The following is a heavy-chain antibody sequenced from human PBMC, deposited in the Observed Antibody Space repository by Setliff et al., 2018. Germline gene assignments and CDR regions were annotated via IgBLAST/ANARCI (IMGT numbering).Heavy chain of an antibody. CDR3: AKSTAYLSYYYYYGFDV. V-gene: IGHV4-38-2*02. Sequence: SETLSLTCTVSGYSISSGHYWGWIRQPPGKGLEWIGSIHYSGNTYYKSSLKSRVTISLNTSKNQFSLMLSSVTAADTAVYYCAKSTAYLSYYYYYGFDVWGPGTTVTVSS. CDR2: IHYSGNT. D-gene: IGHD3-9*01. CDR1: GYSISSGHY. J-gene: IGHJ6*02.